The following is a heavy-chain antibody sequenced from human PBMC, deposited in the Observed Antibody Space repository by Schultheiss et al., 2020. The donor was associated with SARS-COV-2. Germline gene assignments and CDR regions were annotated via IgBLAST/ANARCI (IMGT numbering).Heavy chain of an antibody. CDR2: ISYDGSNK. CDR3: AKDRVLDGDYVVGEYGMDV. CDR1: GFTFSSYA. Sequence: GGSLRLSCAASGFTFSSYAMHWVRQAPGKGLEWVAVISYDGSNKYYADSVKGRFTISRDNSKNTLYLQMNSLRAEDTATYYCAKDRVLDGDYVVGEYGMDVWGQGTTVTVSS. J-gene: IGHJ6*02. D-gene: IGHD4-17*01. V-gene: IGHV3-30-3*01.